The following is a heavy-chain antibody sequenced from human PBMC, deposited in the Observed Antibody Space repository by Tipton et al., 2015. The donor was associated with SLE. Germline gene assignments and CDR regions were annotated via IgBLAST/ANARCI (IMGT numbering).Heavy chain of an antibody. J-gene: IGHJ4*02. CDR1: GFTFSTSA. CDR2: ICYDGCNK. V-gene: IGHV3-33*01. D-gene: IGHD3-16*01. CDR3: ARGRGGEFLDY. Sequence: RSLRLSCAASGFTFSTSAMHWVRQAPGKGLEWVAVICYDGCNKYYADSVKGRFTISRDNSKNTVSLQMNSLRVEDTAVYFCARGRGGEFLDYWGQGTLVTVSS.